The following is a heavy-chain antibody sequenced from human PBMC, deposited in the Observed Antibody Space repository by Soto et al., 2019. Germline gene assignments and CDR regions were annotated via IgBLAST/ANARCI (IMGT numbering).Heavy chain of an antibody. V-gene: IGHV3-33*01. CDR1: GFTFSNYG. CDR2: IWFDGSNN. D-gene: IGHD2-8*01. CDR3: ARVSDCSNVNGRPFNAFDI. Sequence: QVRLVESGGGVVQPGRSLRLSCAASGFTFSNYGMHWVRQAPGKGLEWVALIWFDGSNNYYVDSVKGRFTISRDNSKNTLSLQLHSVKVEATAVYYCARVSDCSNVNGRPFNAFDIWGQGTMVTVSS. J-gene: IGHJ3*02.